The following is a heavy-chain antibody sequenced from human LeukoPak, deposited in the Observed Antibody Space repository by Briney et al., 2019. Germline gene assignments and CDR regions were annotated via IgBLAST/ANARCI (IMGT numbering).Heavy chain of an antibody. CDR3: ANRNYYDSLAFDI. V-gene: IGHV3-23*01. CDR2: ISGSGGST. J-gene: IGHJ3*02. Sequence: GGSLRLSCAASGFTFSSYGMSWVRQAPGKGLEWVSAISGSGGSTYYADSVKGRFTISRDNSKNTLYLQMNSLRAEDTAVYYCANRNYYDSLAFDIWGQGTMVTVSS. D-gene: IGHD3-22*01. CDR1: GFTFSSYG.